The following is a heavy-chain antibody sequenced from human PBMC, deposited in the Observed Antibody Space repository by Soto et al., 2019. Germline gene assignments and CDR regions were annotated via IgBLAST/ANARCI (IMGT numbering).Heavy chain of an antibody. J-gene: IGHJ6*02. CDR3: ESLTPPFRYFGWSYYNSYGMDV. CDR2: IIPIFGTA. V-gene: IGHV1-69*13. D-gene: IGHD3-9*01. Sequence: ASVKVSCKASGGTFSSYAISWVRQAPGQGLEWMGGIIPIFGTANYAQKFQGRVTITADESTSTAYMELSSLRSEDTAVYYCESLTPPFRYFGWSYYNSYGMDVWGQGTKVTV. CDR1: GGTFSSYA.